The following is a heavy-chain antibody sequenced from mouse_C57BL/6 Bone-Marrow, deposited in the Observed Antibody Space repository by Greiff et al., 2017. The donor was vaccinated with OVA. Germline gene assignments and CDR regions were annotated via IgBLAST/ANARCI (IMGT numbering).Heavy chain of an antibody. CDR1: GFSLTSYG. CDR3: ARGGDRKFAY. J-gene: IGHJ3*01. D-gene: IGHD2-14*01. V-gene: IGHV2-2*01. CDR2: IWSGGST. Sequence: VQLVESGPGLVQPSQSLSITCTVSGFSLTSYGVHWVRQSPGKGLEWLGVIWSGGSTDYNAAFISRLSISKDNSKSQVFFKMNSLQADDTAIYYCARGGDRKFAYWGQGTLVTVSA.